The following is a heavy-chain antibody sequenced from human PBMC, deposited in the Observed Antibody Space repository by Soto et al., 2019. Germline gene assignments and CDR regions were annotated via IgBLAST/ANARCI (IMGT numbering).Heavy chain of an antibody. CDR1: GFTFSSYS. Sequence: EVQLVESGGGLVQPGGSLRLSCAASGFTFSSYSMNWVRQAPGKGLEWVSYISSSSSTIYYADSVKGRFTISRDNAKNSLYLQMNSLRAEDTAVYYCASDDYIWGDLHIWGQGTMVTVPS. J-gene: IGHJ3*02. V-gene: IGHV3-48*01. D-gene: IGHD3-16*01. CDR3: ASDDYIWGDLHI. CDR2: ISSSSSTI.